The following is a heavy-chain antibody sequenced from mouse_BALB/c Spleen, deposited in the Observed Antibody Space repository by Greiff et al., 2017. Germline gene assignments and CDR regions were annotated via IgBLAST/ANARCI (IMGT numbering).Heavy chain of an antibody. D-gene: IGHD2-2*01. V-gene: IGHV5-6*01. CDR3: ARGNGYDGESRAY. CDR1: GFTFSSYG. CDR2: ISSGGSYT. J-gene: IGHJ3*01. Sequence: EVMLVESGGDLVKPGGSLKLSCAASGFTFSSYGMSWVRQTPDKRLEWVATISSGGSYTYYPDSVKGRFTISRDNAKNNLYLQMSSLKSEDTAMYYCARGNGYDGESRAYWGQGTLVTVSA.